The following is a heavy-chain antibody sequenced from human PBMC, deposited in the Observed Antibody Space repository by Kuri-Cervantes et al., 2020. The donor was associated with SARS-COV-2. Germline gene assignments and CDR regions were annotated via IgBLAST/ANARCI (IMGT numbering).Heavy chain of an antibody. CDR3: ARDGTAGGSYNWFDP. CDR1: GFTFSSYW. CDR2: IKQDGSEK. Sequence: GGSLRLSCAASGFTFSSYWMSWVRQAPGKGLEWVANIKQDGSEKYYVDSVKGRFTISRDNAKNSLYLQMNSLRAEDTAVYYCARDGTAGGSYNWFDPWGQGTLVTVSS. V-gene: IGHV3-7*03. J-gene: IGHJ5*02. D-gene: IGHD1-26*01.